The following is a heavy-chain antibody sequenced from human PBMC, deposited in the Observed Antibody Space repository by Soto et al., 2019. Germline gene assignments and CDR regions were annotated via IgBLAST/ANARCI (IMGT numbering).Heavy chain of an antibody. CDR2: ISGYDGRT. Sequence: QVHLVQSGAEVKKPGASVKVSCKTSGYTFTSYGISWVRQAPGQGLEWLGWISGYDGRTNLAQKVQDRVTMTTDTSRSTVYMELRSLRSDDTAVYYCAREGDVPYYYSGMDVWGQGTTVTVSS. D-gene: IGHD2-21*02. J-gene: IGHJ6*02. CDR3: AREGDVPYYYSGMDV. V-gene: IGHV1-18*01. CDR1: GYTFTSYG.